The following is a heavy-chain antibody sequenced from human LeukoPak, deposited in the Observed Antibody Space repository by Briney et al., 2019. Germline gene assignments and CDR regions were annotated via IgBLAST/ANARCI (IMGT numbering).Heavy chain of an antibody. CDR3: ARGLTGIAFDY. CDR1: GGSISTSNYY. V-gene: IGHV4-61*05. Sequence: SETLSLTCTVSGGSISTSNYYWGWIRQPPGKGLEWIGYIYYSGSTNYSPSLKSRVTISVDTSKNQFSLKLSSVTAADTAVYYCARGLTGIAFDYWGQGTLVTVSS. D-gene: IGHD3-9*01. CDR2: IYYSGST. J-gene: IGHJ4*02.